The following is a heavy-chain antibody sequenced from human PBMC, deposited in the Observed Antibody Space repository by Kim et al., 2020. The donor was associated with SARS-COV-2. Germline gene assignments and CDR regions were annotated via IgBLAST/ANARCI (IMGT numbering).Heavy chain of an antibody. CDR1: GFTFSSYG. V-gene: IGHV3-30*18. Sequence: GGSLRLSCAASGFTFSSYGMHWVRQAPGKGLEWVAVISYDGSNKYYADSVKGRFTISRDNSKNTLYLQMNSLRVEDTAVYYCAKGDYDSFGMDVWGQGTTVIVSS. D-gene: IGHD3-3*01. CDR3: AKGDYDSFGMDV. CDR2: ISYDGSNK. J-gene: IGHJ6*02.